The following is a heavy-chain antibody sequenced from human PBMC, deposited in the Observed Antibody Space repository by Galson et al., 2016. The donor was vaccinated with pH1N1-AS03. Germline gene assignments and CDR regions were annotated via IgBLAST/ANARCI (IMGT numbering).Heavy chain of an antibody. D-gene: IGHD3-16*01. CDR2: MSYDGGNE. CDR3: AAGDYVAASFDN. J-gene: IGHJ4*02. CDR1: GYSFSNYD. Sequence: SCKAVGYSFSNYDINWVRQAPGKGLEWVAVMSYDGGNEYYADAVKGRFTISRDHSRNTLYLQMNSLRVEDTAEYYCAAGDYVAASFDNWGQGTLVTVSS. V-gene: IGHV3-30-3*01.